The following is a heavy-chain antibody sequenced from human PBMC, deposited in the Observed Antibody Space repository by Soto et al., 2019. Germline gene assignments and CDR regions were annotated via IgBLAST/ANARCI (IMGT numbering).Heavy chain of an antibody. CDR2: TYYSGST. V-gene: IGHV4-59*01. CDR3: ARVLGTAGKRYFDY. J-gene: IGHJ4*02. D-gene: IGHD6-13*01. CDR1: GGSMIAYY. Sequence: QVQLQESGPRLVKPSETLSLTCTVSGGSMIAYYWNWMRQPPGKGLQWIGYTYYSGSTTYNPSLKSRVTISVDSSKNQFSLKLDSVTPADTAVYCCARVLGTAGKRYFDYWGPGTLVTVSS.